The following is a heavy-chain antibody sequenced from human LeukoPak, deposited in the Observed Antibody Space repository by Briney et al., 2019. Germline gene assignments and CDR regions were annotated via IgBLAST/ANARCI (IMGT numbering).Heavy chain of an antibody. J-gene: IGHJ4*02. CDR2: IYSGDNT. V-gene: IGHV3-66*01. D-gene: IGHD6-19*01. Sequence: GGSLRLSCAASGFTVSGNYMSWVRQAPGKGLDWVSVIYSGDNTNYADSVKGRFTISRDYSKNTLYLQMSSLRAEGTAVYYCATGNQWLAFDYWGQGTLVTVSS. CDR3: ATGNQWLAFDY. CDR1: GFTVSGNY.